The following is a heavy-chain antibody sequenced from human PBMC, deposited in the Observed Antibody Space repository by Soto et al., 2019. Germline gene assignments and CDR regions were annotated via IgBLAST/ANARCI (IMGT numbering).Heavy chain of an antibody. V-gene: IGHV4-61*01. CDR2: IYYSGST. J-gene: IGHJ4*02. CDR1: RGSVSSGSYY. CDR3: ARQGDILTAYHYYVDY. D-gene: IGHD3-9*01. Sequence: PSETLSLTCTVSRGSVSSGSYYWSWFRQPPGKGLEWFGYIYYSGSTNYNPSLKSRVTISVDTSKNRFSLKLYSVTAADTAVYYLARQGDILTAYHYYVDYRSPGTRVTIS.